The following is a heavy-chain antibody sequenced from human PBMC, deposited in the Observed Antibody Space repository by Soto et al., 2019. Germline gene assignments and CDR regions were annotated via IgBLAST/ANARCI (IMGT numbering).Heavy chain of an antibody. V-gene: IGHV5-51*01. CDR2: IYPGDSDT. D-gene: IGHD6-6*01. Sequence: VESLKMSCKGSGYSFTSYWIWCVLQMPVKGLEWMGIIYPGDSDTTYSPSFQGQVTISADKSISTAYLQWSSLKASDTAMHYCARRGSSSLYFDYWGQGILVTVSS. J-gene: IGHJ4*02. CDR1: GYSFTSYW. CDR3: ARRGSSSLYFDY.